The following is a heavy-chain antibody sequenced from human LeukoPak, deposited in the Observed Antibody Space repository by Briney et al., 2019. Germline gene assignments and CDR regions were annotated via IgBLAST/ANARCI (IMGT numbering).Heavy chain of an antibody. CDR3: ATWNRITVGGTGGFDY. Sequence: SETLSLSCTVSGGSVSSSSWCWGWIRQPPGKGLELTGFVCSSGPTQYNPSPKSRVTISVDTSKNQFSLKLSSVTAADTAVYYCATWNRITVGGTGGFDYWGQGALVTVSS. D-gene: IGHD6-19*01. V-gene: IGHV4-39*01. J-gene: IGHJ4*02. CDR2: VCSSGPT. CDR1: GGSVSSSSWC.